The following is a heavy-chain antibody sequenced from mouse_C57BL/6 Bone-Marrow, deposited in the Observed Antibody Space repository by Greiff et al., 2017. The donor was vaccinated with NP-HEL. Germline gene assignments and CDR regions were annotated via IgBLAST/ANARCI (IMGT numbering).Heavy chain of an antibody. CDR3: TTSGYYDYDAYAMDY. CDR2: IDPENGDT. Sequence: EVHLVESGAELVRPGASVKLSCTASGFNIKDDYMHWVKQRPEQGLEWIGWIDPENGDTEYASKFQGKATITADTSSNTAYLQLSSLTSEDTAVYYCTTSGYYDYDAYAMDYWGQGTSVTVSS. J-gene: IGHJ4*01. D-gene: IGHD2-4*01. CDR1: GFNIKDDY. V-gene: IGHV14-4*01.